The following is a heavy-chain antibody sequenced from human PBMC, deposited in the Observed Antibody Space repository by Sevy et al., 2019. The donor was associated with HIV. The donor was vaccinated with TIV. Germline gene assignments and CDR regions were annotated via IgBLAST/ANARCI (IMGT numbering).Heavy chain of an antibody. CDR1: GYTLSELS. CDR3: AITKDYYDNSGYPFDY. J-gene: IGHJ4*02. Sequence: ASVKVSCKVFGYTLSELSMHWVRQTPGKGLEWMGSFDPDDGETIYGQKFQGRVAMTEDTSTDTAYMELRSLRSEDTAVFYCAITKDYYDNSGYPFDYWGQGTLVTVSS. CDR2: FDPDDGET. V-gene: IGHV1-24*01. D-gene: IGHD3-22*01.